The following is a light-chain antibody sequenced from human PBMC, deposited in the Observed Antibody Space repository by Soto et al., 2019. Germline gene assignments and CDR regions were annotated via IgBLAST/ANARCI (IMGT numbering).Light chain of an antibody. CDR1: QTVRNNY. Sequence: EFVLTHSPGTLSLSPGERATLSCRASQTVRNNYLAWYQQKPGQAPRLLIYDASSRATGIPDRFSGGGSGQDLALAVSRLEPEDFAVYYCQQFSSYQLTLGGGTKVDIE. J-gene: IGKJ4*01. CDR2: DAS. CDR3: QQFSSYQLT. V-gene: IGKV3-20*01.